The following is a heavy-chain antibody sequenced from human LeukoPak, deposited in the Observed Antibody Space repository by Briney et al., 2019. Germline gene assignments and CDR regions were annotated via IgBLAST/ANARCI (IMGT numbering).Heavy chain of an antibody. CDR2: ISWNSGST. Sequence: GRSLRLSCAASGFTFDDYAMHWVRQAPGKGLEWVSGISWNSGSTGYADSVKGRFTISRDNAKNSLYLQMNSLRAEDTALYYCAKDTNWSSSPNFDYWGQGTLVTVSS. J-gene: IGHJ4*02. CDR1: GFTFDDYA. V-gene: IGHV3-9*01. CDR3: AKDTNWSSSPNFDY. D-gene: IGHD6-6*01.